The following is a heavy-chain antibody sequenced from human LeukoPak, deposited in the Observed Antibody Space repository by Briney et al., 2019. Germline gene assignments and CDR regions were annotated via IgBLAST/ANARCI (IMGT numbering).Heavy chain of an antibody. Sequence: PGKSLRLSCAASGFTFSGYPIHWVRQAPGKGLEWVAVISYDGSNKYYADSVKGRFTISRDNSKNTLYLQMNSLRAEDTAVYYCAREYSGSYSCFDYWGQGTLVTVSS. CDR1: GFTFSGYP. CDR3: AREYSGSYSCFDY. CDR2: ISYDGSNK. J-gene: IGHJ4*02. V-gene: IGHV3-30-3*01. D-gene: IGHD1-26*01.